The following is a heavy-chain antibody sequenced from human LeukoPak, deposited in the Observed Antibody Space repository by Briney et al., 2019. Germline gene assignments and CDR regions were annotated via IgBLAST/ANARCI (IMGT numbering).Heavy chain of an antibody. J-gene: IGHJ6*02. CDR2: ISAYNGNT. V-gene: IGHV1-18*01. CDR1: GYTFTSYG. D-gene: IGHD3-10*01. CDR3: AREMYGSGRESNYYYYYGMDV. Sequence: ASVKVSCKASGYTFTSYGISWVRQAPGQGLEWMGWISAYNGNTNYAQKLQGRVTMTTDTSTSTAYMELRSLRSDDTAVYYCAREMYGSGRESNYYYYYGMDVWGQGTTVTVSS.